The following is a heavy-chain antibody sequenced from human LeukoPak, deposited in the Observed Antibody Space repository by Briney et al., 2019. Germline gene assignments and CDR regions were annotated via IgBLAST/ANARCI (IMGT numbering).Heavy chain of an antibody. CDR2: IYYTGTT. D-gene: IGHD2-21*02. CDR1: GGSISSHY. V-gene: IGHV4-59*11. J-gene: IGHJ3*02. Sequence: SETLSLTCTVSGGSISSHYWSWLRQSPERGLEWIGFIYYTGTTRYNPSLRGRVTMSVDSSRNHFSLKLTSMIAADTALYYCARLLNNDNAGDPDTFDMWGQGTMVTVSS. CDR3: ARLLNNDNAGDPDTFDM.